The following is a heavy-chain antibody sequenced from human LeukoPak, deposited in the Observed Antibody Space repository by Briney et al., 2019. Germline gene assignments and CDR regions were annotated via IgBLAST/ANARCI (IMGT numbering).Heavy chain of an antibody. D-gene: IGHD3-22*01. CDR1: GLTFSTYA. CDR3: ARPQKGYWLIPQFDY. J-gene: IGHJ4*02. CDR2: TSHDGSKK. V-gene: IGHV3-30*01. Sequence: PGGSLRLSCSASGLTFSTYAMHWLRQAPGKGLEWVAVTSHDGSKKNYADSVKGRFTISRDNSKNTLFLQMNSLRAEDTAVYYCARPQKGYWLIPQFDYCGQGTLVTVSS.